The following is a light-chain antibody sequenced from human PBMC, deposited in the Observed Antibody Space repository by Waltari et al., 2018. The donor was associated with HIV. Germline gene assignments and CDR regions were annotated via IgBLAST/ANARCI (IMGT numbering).Light chain of an antibody. CDR3: GTWDTSLGAGV. Sequence: QSVLAQPPSVSAAPGQKVTISCSGISSKFGNDFVYWYQHRPGAAPKLLIYDKDKRPSGISDRFSGSTSGTSATLCVTGLQTGDEADYYCGTWDTSLGAGVFGGGTKLTVL. J-gene: IGLJ3*02. CDR2: DKD. V-gene: IGLV1-51*01. CDR1: SSKFGNDF.